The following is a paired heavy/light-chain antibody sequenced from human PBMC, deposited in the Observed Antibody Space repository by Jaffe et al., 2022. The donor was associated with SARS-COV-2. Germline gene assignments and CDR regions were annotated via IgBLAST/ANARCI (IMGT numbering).Heavy chain of an antibody. V-gene: IGHV1-46*01. CDR1: GYTFTTYY. Sequence: QVQLVQSGAEVKKPGASVKVSCKASGYTFTTYYMHWVRQAPGQGLEWMGVINPSDPSTSYAQKFQGRVTMTRDTSTSTVYMELSSLRSEDTAVYYCARDLYCSGGSCYSYGMDVWGQGTTVTVSS. CDR3: ARDLYCSGGSCYSYGMDV. D-gene: IGHD2-15*01. J-gene: IGHJ6*02. CDR2: INPSDPST.
Light chain of an antibody. CDR1: TGAVTSGHY. V-gene: IGLV7-46*01. CDR2: DTS. CDR3: LLSYSGVRV. J-gene: IGLJ3*02. Sequence: QAVVTQEPSLTVSPGQTVTLTCGSSTGAVTSGHYPYWFQQKPGQAPRTLIYDTSNKQSWTPARFSGSLLGGKAALTLSGAQPEDEAEYYCLLSYSGVRVFGGGTKVTVL.